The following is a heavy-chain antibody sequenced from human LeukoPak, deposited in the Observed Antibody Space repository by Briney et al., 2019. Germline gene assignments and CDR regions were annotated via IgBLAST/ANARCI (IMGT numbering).Heavy chain of an antibody. CDR3: ARDQRTHRYSFPGY. CDR2: INHSGGST. Sequence: GASVKVSCKASGYTFTSYYMHWVRPPPAQGLEWMGIINHSGGSTSYAQKFQGRVTMTRDTSTSTVYMELSSLRSEDTAVYYCARDQRTHRYSFPGYWGQGTLVTVSS. J-gene: IGHJ4*02. V-gene: IGHV1-46*01. CDR1: GYTFTSYY. D-gene: IGHD2-2*02.